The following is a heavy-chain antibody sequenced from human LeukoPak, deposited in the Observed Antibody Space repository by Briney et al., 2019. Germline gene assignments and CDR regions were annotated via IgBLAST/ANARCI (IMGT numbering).Heavy chain of an antibody. CDR2: IYSSGTT. V-gene: IGHV4-39*01. Sequence: PSETLSLTCTVSGDSISSSSHYWGWIRQPPGKGLEWIGNIYSSGTTFYNPSLKSRVTISVDTSKNQFSLNLSSVTAADTAVYYCAAVHYYYSMDVWGQGTTVTVSS. J-gene: IGHJ6*02. CDR1: GDSISSSSHY. CDR3: AAVHYYYSMDV.